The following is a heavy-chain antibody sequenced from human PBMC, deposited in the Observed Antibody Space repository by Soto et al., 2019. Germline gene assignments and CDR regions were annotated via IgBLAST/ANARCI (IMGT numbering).Heavy chain of an antibody. CDR3: ARVVRIPLGNYYDSSGPTDCFDP. CDR2: INHSGSA. Sequence: SETLSLTCDVYGGSFSGYIWTWIRQTPGKGLQWIGQINHSGSANYNPSLKSRVTISVHTSNSQFPLELSSVTAADTAVYYCARVVRIPLGNYYDSSGPTDCFDPWGQGTLVTLSS. CDR1: GGSFSGYI. V-gene: IGHV4-34*01. D-gene: IGHD3-22*01. J-gene: IGHJ5*02.